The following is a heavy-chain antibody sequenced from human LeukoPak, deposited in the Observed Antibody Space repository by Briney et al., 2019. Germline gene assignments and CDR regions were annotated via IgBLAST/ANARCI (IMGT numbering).Heavy chain of an antibody. CDR1: GGSFSGYY. J-gene: IGHJ4*02. CDR2: INHSGST. D-gene: IGHD3-10*01. CDR3: ARDRFWFGRGFDY. Sequence: SETLSLTCAVYGGSFSGYYWSWIRQPPGKGLEWIGEINHSGSTNYNPPLNSRVTISVDTSKNQFSLNLSSVTAADTAVYYCARDRFWFGRGFDYWGQGTLVTVSS. V-gene: IGHV4-34*01.